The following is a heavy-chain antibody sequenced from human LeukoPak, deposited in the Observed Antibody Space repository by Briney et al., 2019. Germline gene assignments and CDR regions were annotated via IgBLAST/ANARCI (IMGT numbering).Heavy chain of an antibody. V-gene: IGHV1-18*01. D-gene: IGHD3-10*01. CDR2: ISAYNGNT. Sequence: GASMKVSCKASGYTFTSYGISWVRQAPGPGVGWVGWISAYNGNTNYAQKLQGRVTMTTDTSASTAYMELRSLRSDDTAVYYCARVLTMVRGAFNWFDPWGQGTLVTVSS. CDR1: GYTFTSYG. CDR3: ARVLTMVRGAFNWFDP. J-gene: IGHJ5*02.